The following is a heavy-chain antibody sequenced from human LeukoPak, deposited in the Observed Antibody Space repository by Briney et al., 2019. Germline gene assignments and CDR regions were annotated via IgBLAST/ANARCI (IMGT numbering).Heavy chain of an antibody. CDR3: ARDVGCSSTSCYAHFDY. Sequence: ASVKVSCKASGYTFTSYGISWVRQAPGQGLEWMGWISACNGNTNYAQKLQGRVTMTTGTSTSTAYMELRSLRSDDTAVYYCARDVGCSSTSCYAHFDYWGQGTLVTVSS. CDR2: ISACNGNT. J-gene: IGHJ4*02. V-gene: IGHV1-18*04. D-gene: IGHD2-2*01. CDR1: GYTFTSYG.